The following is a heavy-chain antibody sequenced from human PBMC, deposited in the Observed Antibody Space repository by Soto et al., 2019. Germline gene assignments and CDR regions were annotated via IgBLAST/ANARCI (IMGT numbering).Heavy chain of an antibody. CDR3: ARGKLERDYYYYGMDV. J-gene: IGHJ6*02. D-gene: IGHD1-1*01. V-gene: IGHV5-51*01. CDR1: GYSFTSYW. Sequence: PGASLKISCKGSGYSFTSYWIGWVRQMPGKGLEWMGIIYPGDSDTRYSPSFQGQVTISVDRSKNQFSLKLSSVTAADTAVYYCARGKLERDYYYYGMDVWGQGTTVTVSS. CDR2: IYPGDSDT.